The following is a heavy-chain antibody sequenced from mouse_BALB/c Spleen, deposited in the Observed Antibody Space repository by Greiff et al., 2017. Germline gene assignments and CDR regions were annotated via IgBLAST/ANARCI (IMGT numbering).Heavy chain of an antibody. CDR2: INPGSGGT. CDR3: AGGNYGPFAY. J-gene: IGHJ3*01. D-gene: IGHD2-1*01. V-gene: IGHV1-54*01. Sequence: VQLQESGAELVRPGTSVKVSCKASGYAFTNYLIEWVKQRPGQGLEWIGVINPGSGGTNYNEKFKGKATLTADKSSSTAYMQLSSLTSDDSAVYFCAGGNYGPFAYWGQGTLVTVSA. CDR1: GYAFTNYL.